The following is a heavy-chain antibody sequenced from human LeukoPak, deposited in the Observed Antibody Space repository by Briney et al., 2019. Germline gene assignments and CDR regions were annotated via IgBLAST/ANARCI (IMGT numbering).Heavy chain of an antibody. J-gene: IGHJ4*02. CDR1: GFTFSSYG. CDR3: ARAGRGLRYFDWLTYDY. V-gene: IGHV3-30*02. D-gene: IGHD3-9*01. CDR2: IRFDGSNK. Sequence: GGSLRLSCAASGFTFSSYGMHWVRQAPGKGLEWVAFIRFDGSNKYYADSVKGRFTISRDNAKNTLYLQMNSLRAEDTAVYYCARAGRGLRYFDWLTYDYWGQGTLVTVSS.